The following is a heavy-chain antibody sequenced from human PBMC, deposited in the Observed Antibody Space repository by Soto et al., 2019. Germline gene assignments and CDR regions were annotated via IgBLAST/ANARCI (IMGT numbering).Heavy chain of an antibody. V-gene: IGHV4-31*03. CDR2: ISYSGSS. CDR1: GGSNIRDGYY. D-gene: IGHD2-2*01. CDR3: ARATPAGSADF. Sequence: QVQLQESGPGLVKPSQTLSLTCTVSGGSNIRDGYYWSWIRQHQGKGLEWIAYISYSGSSYSNPYLKSRVTISADTSKNQFALRMTSVTAADTAVYFCARATPAGSADFWGQGNLVTVSS. J-gene: IGHJ4*02.